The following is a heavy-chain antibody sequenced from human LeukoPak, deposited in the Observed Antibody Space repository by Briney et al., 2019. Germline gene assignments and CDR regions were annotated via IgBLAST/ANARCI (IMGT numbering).Heavy chain of an antibody. V-gene: IGHV3-23*01. CDR1: GFTFSSYA. D-gene: IGHD6-13*01. CDR2: ISGSGGST. CDR3: AKESQQLPRLYYFDY. Sequence: GGSLRPSCAASGFTFSSYAMSWVRQAPGKGLEWVSAISGSGGSTYYTDSVKGRFTISRDNSKNTLYLQMNSPRAEDTAVYYCAKESQQLPRLYYFDYWGQGTLVTVSS. J-gene: IGHJ4*02.